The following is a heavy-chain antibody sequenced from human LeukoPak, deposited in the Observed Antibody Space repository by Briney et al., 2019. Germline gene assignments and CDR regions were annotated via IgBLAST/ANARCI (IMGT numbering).Heavy chain of an antibody. CDR1: GFTFRIYG. CDR3: ARDWAVAGSYYFDY. J-gene: IGHJ4*02. Sequence: GRSLRLSCAASGFTFRIYGMHGVREAPGKGLEWVAVIWYDGSNKYYVDSVKGRFTISRDNSKNTLYLQVNSLRDEDTAVYYCARDWAVAGSYYFDYWGQGTLVTVSS. CDR2: IWYDGSNK. V-gene: IGHV3-33*01. D-gene: IGHD6-19*01.